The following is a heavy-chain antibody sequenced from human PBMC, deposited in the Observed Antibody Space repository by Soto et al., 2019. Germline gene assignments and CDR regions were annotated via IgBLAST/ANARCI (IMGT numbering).Heavy chain of an antibody. Sequence: ASVKVSCKASGGTFSSYAISWVRQAPGQGLEWMGGIIPIFGTANYAQKFQGRVTITADKSTSTAYMELSSLRSEDTAVYYCARPDTAMVRDDAFDIWGQGTMVTVSS. J-gene: IGHJ3*02. V-gene: IGHV1-69*06. CDR2: IIPIFGTA. CDR1: GGTFSSYA. CDR3: ARPDTAMVRDDAFDI. D-gene: IGHD5-18*01.